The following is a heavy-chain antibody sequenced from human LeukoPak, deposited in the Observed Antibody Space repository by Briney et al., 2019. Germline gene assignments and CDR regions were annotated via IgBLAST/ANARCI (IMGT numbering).Heavy chain of an antibody. Sequence: SETLSLTCAVYGGSFSGYYWSWIRQPPGKGLEWVGEINHSGSSNFNPSLKSRVTISVDTSKNQFSLKLSSVTAADTAVYYCARGRGDIQVVHDGPDYWGQGTLVTVSS. J-gene: IGHJ4*02. CDR2: INHSGSS. V-gene: IGHV4-34*01. CDR3: ARGRGDIQVVHDGPDY. CDR1: GGSFSGYY. D-gene: IGHD5/OR15-5a*01.